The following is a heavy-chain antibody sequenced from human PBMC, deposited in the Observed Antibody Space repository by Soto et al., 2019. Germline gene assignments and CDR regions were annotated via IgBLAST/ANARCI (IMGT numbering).Heavy chain of an antibody. CDR2: IIAYNGNT. Sequence: GASVKVSCKASGYTFTSYGISWVRQAPGQGLEWMGWIIAYNGNTNYAQKLQGRVTMTTDTSTSTAYMELRSLRSDDTAVYYCALVDTAMVTGYWGQGTLVTVSS. J-gene: IGHJ4*02. D-gene: IGHD5-18*01. V-gene: IGHV1-18*01. CDR1: GYTFTSYG. CDR3: ALVDTAMVTGY.